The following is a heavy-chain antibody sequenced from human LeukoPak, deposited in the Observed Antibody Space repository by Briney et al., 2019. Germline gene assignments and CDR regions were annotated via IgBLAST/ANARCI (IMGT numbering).Heavy chain of an antibody. CDR2: INPNSGGT. V-gene: IGHV1-2*02. CDR1: GYIFTNYY. D-gene: IGHD6-13*01. J-gene: IGHJ5*02. Sequence: ASVKVSCKASGYIFTNYYMHWVRQAPGQGLEWMGWINPNSGGTNYAQKFQGRVTMTRDTSISTAYMELSRLRSDDTAVYYCATGIAAAGTRHNWFDPWGQGTLVTVSS. CDR3: ATGIAAAGTRHNWFDP.